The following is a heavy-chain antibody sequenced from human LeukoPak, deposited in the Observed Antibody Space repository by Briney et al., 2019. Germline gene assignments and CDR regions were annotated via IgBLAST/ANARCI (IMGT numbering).Heavy chain of an antibody. J-gene: IGHJ4*01. CDR1: GFTFSSCW. V-gene: IGHV3-7*01. D-gene: IGHD3-3*01. CDR2: IKHDGSEK. Sequence: GGSLRLSCAASGFTFSSCWMSWVRQAPGKGLEWVANIKHDGSEKYYVDSVKGRFTISRDNAKNSLYLQMNSLRAEDTAVYYCARSWPKRNDFWSEVSYYWGQGTLVTVSS. CDR3: ARSWPKRNDFWSEVSYY.